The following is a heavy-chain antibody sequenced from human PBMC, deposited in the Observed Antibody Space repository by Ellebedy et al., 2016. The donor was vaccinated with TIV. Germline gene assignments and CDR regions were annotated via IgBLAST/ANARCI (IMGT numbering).Heavy chain of an antibody. CDR3: ARDSGSYYRFDK. CDR2: IYYSGNS. Sequence: SETLSLXXTVSGDSISTYYWSWIRQAPGKGLEWIGYIYYSGNSNYNPSFKSRATISIDTSKNQFSLRLTSVTAADTAVYFCARDSGSYYRFDKWGQGTLVTVSS. V-gene: IGHV4-59*01. J-gene: IGHJ4*02. CDR1: GDSISTYY. D-gene: IGHD3-10*01.